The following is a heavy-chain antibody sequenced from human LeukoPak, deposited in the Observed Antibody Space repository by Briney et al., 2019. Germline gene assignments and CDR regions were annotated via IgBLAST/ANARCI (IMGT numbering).Heavy chain of an antibody. J-gene: IGHJ4*02. V-gene: IGHV4-61*02. CDR3: ARVSDSGYDWIDY. Sequence: SQTLSLTCTVSGGSISSGSYYWSWIRQPAGKGLEWIGRIYTSGSTNYNPSLKSRVTISVDTSKNQFSLKLSSVTAADTAVYYCARVSDSGYDWIDYWGQGTLVTVSS. CDR1: GGSISSGSYY. CDR2: IYTSGST. D-gene: IGHD5-12*01.